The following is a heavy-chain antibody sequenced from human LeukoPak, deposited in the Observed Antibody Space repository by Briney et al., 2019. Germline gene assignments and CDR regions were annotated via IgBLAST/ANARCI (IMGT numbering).Heavy chain of an antibody. J-gene: IGHJ4*02. CDR3: ARGPFAHDYTDYA. D-gene: IGHD4-11*01. V-gene: IGHV4-34*01. CDR2: INHIGTT. Sequence: SETLSLTCAVYDGSFSDFYWSWVRQPPGKGLEWIGEINHIGTTNYNPSFKSRVSISVDTSKNQFSLRLNSVTAADTAVCYCARGPFAHDYTDYAWGQGTLVTVSS. CDR1: DGSFSDFY.